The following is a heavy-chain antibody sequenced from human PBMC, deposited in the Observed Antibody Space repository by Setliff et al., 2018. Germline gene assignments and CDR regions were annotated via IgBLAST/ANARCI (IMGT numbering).Heavy chain of an antibody. J-gene: IGHJ6*03. V-gene: IGHV4-34*01. CDR1: GESFSGYF. Sequence: SETLSLTCAVYGESFSGYFWSWIRQTPEKGLEWIGEISHSGNTNYNPSFKSRVTISIDTSKNQFSLKLSSVTAADTAVYYCARVGLGPGGYYYYMDVWGKGTTVTVSS. D-gene: IGHD6-19*01. CDR3: ARVGLGPGGYYYYMDV. CDR2: ISHSGNT.